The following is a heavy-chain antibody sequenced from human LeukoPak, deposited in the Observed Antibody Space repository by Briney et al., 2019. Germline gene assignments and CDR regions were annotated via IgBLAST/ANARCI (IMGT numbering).Heavy chain of an antibody. CDR3: VRDLWLADPYYYYGMDV. Sequence: GRSLRLSCAASGFTFSSYAMHWVRQAPGKGLEWVAFIWFDGSNKHYADSVKGRFTISRDNSEDTLYLQMNSLRAEDTAVYYCVRDLWLADPYYYYGMDVWGQGTTVTVSS. D-gene: IGHD6-19*01. V-gene: IGHV3-33*08. J-gene: IGHJ6*02. CDR1: GFTFSSYA. CDR2: IWFDGSNK.